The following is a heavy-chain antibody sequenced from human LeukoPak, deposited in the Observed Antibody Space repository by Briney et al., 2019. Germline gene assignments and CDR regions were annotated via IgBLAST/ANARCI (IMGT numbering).Heavy chain of an antibody. D-gene: IGHD3-22*01. CDR2: ISSSSSTI. Sequence: PGGSLRLSCAASGFTFSSYSMNWVRQAPGKELEWVSYISSSSSTIYYAASVKGRFTISRDNAKNSLYLQMNNLRAEDTAVYYRARRDCDSIKCRGSNWFDPWGQGTLVSVSS. CDR1: GFTFSSYS. J-gene: IGHJ5*02. CDR3: ARRDCDSIKCRGSNWFDP. V-gene: IGHV3-48*04.